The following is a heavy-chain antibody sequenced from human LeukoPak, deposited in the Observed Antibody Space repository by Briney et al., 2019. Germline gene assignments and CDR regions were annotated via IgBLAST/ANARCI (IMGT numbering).Heavy chain of an antibody. V-gene: IGHV4-30-2*01. J-gene: IGHJ4*02. Sequence: SETLSLTCAVSGGSISSGGYSWSWIRQPPGKGLEWIGYIYHSGSTYYNPSLKSRVTISVDRSKNQFSLKLSPVTAADTAVYYCARAGTYYDHYFDYWGQGTLVTVSS. D-gene: IGHD3-22*01. CDR1: GGSISSGGYS. CDR3: ARAGTYYDHYFDY. CDR2: IYHSGST.